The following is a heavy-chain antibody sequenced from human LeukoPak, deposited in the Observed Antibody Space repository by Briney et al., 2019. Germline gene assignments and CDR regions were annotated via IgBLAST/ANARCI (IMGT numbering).Heavy chain of an antibody. Sequence: SETLSLTCTVSGGSISSGDYYWSWIRQPPGKGLEWIGYIYYSGSTYYNPSLKSRVTISVDTSKNQFSLKLSSVTAADTAVYYCARATDSTLFDYWGQGTLSPSPQ. V-gene: IGHV4-30-4*01. D-gene: IGHD2-2*01. J-gene: IGHJ4*02. CDR3: ARATDSTLFDY. CDR1: GGSISSGDYY. CDR2: IYYSGST.